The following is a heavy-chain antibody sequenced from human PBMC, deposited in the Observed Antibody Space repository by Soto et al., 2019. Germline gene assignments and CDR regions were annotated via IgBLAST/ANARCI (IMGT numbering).Heavy chain of an antibody. CDR2: IYYSGTT. J-gene: IGHJ5*02. V-gene: IGHV4-39*01. Sequence: SETLSLTCTVSGGSIGSTTYYWGWIRQPPGKGLEWIGTIYYSGTTYSNLSLKSRVTISVDTSKNQVSLKLSSVTAADTAVYYCARLSGGFDPWGQGTQVTGS. D-gene: IGHD3-16*01. CDR1: GGSIGSTTYY. CDR3: ARLSGGFDP.